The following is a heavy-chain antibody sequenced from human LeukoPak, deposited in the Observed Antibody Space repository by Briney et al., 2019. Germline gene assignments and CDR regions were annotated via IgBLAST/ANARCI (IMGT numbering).Heavy chain of an antibody. CDR1: GITVSDNY. V-gene: IGHV3-66*01. J-gene: IGHJ5*02. D-gene: IGHD2-8*02. CDR3: ARDRFCTGTVCGWFDP. CDR2: IYRNGST. Sequence: GGSLRLSCAASGITVSDNYMTWVRQAPGKGLECISVIYRNGSTYYADSVKDRFTISRDNSKNTLYLQINSLRAEDTAVYYCARDRFCTGTVCGWFDPWGQGTLVTVSS.